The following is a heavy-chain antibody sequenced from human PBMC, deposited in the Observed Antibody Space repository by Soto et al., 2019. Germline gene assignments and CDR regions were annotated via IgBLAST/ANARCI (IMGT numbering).Heavy chain of an antibody. CDR2: VSGSGDST. V-gene: IGHV3-23*01. CDR1: AFTFSSYA. CDR3: AKGRASDCPGCTQDY. D-gene: IGHD2-21*02. J-gene: IGHJ4*02. Sequence: EVQLLESGGGLAQPGGSLRLSCAASAFTFSSYAMSWVRQAPGKGLEWVSAVSGSGDSTYYADSVKGRFTISRDNSKNTLYVQMNSLRAEGTAVYYCAKGRASDCPGCTQDYWGQGTLVTVSS.